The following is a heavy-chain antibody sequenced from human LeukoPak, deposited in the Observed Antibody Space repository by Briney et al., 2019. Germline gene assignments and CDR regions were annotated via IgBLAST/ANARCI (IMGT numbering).Heavy chain of an antibody. CDR2: IYYSGIT. Sequence: SETLSLTCTVSGGSISSYYWSWIRQPPGKGLEWIGYIYYSGITNYNPSLKSRVTISVDTSKNQFSLKLTSVTAADTAVYYCARHPARGQQGYAFDIWGQGTVVTVSS. CDR1: GGSISSYY. V-gene: IGHV4-59*08. CDR3: ARHPARGQQGYAFDI. J-gene: IGHJ3*02. D-gene: IGHD6-13*01.